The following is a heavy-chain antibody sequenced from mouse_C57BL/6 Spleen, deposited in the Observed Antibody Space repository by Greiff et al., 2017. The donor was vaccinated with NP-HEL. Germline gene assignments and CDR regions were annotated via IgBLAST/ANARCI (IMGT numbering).Heavy chain of an antibody. V-gene: IGHV1-11*01. D-gene: IGHD2-4*01. CDR1: GYTFTDHL. J-gene: IGHJ4*01. CDR2: IYPVSGET. CDR3: GRSDDYDGAMDY. Sequence: VQLQQSGAELASPGASVTLSCKASGYTFTDHLMNWVKKRPGQGLAWIGRIYPVSGETNYNQKFMGKATFPVDLSSSTVYMVLNSLTSEDPAVYYCGRSDDYDGAMDYWGQGTSVTVSS.